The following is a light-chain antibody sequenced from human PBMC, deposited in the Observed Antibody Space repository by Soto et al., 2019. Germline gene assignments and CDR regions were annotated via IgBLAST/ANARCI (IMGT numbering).Light chain of an antibody. CDR2: AAS. Sequence: EILMTQSPATLSVSPGEDVTLSCRASQSVSRELVWYQQRPGQAPRPLMYAASTRATGIPERFSGSGSGTEFTLTTSRLQSEDFAVYYCQQYTDWPKTFGQGTKVDIK. CDR1: QSVSRE. CDR3: QQYTDWPKT. V-gene: IGKV3D-15*01. J-gene: IGKJ1*01.